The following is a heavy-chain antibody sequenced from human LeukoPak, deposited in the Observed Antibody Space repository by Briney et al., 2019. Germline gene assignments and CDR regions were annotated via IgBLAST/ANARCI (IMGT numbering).Heavy chain of an antibody. D-gene: IGHD2-15*01. CDR3: TTDGRYCSGGRCYNYDY. V-gene: IGHV3-15*01. CDR1: GFTFTNAW. Sequence: GGSLRLSXAASGFTFTNAWMSWVRQAPGKGLDWVGRIKSKTDGGTTDYAAPVKGRFTISRDDSKNTLYLQMNSLKTEDTAVYYCTTDGRYCSGGRCYNYDYWGQGTLVTVSS. J-gene: IGHJ4*02. CDR2: IKSKTDGGTT.